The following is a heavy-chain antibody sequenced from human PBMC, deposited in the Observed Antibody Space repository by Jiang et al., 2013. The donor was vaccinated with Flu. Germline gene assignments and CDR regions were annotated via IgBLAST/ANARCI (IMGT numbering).Heavy chain of an antibody. J-gene: IGHJ4*02. CDR3: ASRYYDSSGYYDY. D-gene: IGHD3-22*01. V-gene: IGHV4-34*01. Sequence: LLKPSETLSLTCAVYGGSFSGYYWSWIRQPPGKGLEWIGEINHSGSTNYNPSLKSRVTISVDTSKNQFSLKLSSVTAADTAVYYCASRYYDSSGYYDYWGQGTLVTVSS. CDR2: INHSGST. CDR1: GGSFSGYY.